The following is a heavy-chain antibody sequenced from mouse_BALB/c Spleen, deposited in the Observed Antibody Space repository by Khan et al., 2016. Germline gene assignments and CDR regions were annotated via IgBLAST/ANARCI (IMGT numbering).Heavy chain of an antibody. D-gene: IGHD1-2*01. V-gene: IGHV9-1*02. Sequence: QSQLVQSGPELKKPGETVKISCKASGYTFTNYGMNWVKQAPGKGLKWMGWINTYTGEPTYADDFKGRFAFSLETSASTAYLQFNNLKNEDMATDFCAREMTTASFDDWGQGTTLTVSS. J-gene: IGHJ2*01. CDR3: AREMTTASFDD. CDR1: GYTFTNYG. CDR2: INTYTGEP.